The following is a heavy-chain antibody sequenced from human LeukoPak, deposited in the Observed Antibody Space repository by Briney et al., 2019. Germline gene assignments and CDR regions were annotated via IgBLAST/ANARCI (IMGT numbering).Heavy chain of an antibody. Sequence: PSETLSLTCTVSGGSISSYYWSWIRQPAGKGLEWIGRIYTSGSTNYNPSLKSRVTMSVDTSKNQFSLKLSSVTAADTAVYYCARDGQVLLWFGELEYYFDYWGQGTLVTVSS. J-gene: IGHJ4*02. D-gene: IGHD3-10*01. CDR1: GGSISSYY. CDR2: IYTSGST. V-gene: IGHV4-4*07. CDR3: ARDGQVLLWFGELEYYFDY.